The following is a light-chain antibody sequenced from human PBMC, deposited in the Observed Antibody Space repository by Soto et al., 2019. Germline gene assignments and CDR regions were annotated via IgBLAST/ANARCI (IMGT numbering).Light chain of an antibody. Sequence: QSVLTQPPSVSGAPGQGVTISCTGSSSNIGAGFDVHWYHQIAGTAPKLLVFDDNQRPSGVPDRFSDSKSGTSASLAISGLRSEDEADYYCAAWDNSLSGRVFGGGTKLTVL. J-gene: IGLJ3*02. CDR2: DDN. CDR1: SSNIGAGFD. V-gene: IGLV1-40*01. CDR3: AAWDNSLSGRV.